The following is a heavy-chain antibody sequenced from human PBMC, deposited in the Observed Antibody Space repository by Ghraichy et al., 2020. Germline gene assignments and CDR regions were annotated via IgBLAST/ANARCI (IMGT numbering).Heavy chain of an antibody. CDR1: GGSISSSSYY. CDR2: IYYSGST. V-gene: IGHV4-39*01. J-gene: IGHJ5*02. Sequence: SQTLSLTCTVSGGSISSSSYYWGWIRQPPGKGLEWIGSIYYSGSTYYNPSLKSRVTISVDTSKNQFSLKLSSVTAADTAVYYCAGGPQRVYTENWFDPWGQGTLVTVSS. CDR3: AGGPQRVYTENWFDP. D-gene: IGHD5/OR15-5a*01.